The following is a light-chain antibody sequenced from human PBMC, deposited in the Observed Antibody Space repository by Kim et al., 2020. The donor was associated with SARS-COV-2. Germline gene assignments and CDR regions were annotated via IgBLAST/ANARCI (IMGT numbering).Light chain of an antibody. CDR1: RRGGNC. CDR2: DAS. Sequence: SRGEGATRSWRASRRGGNCLAWYQQRGGQAPRFIVDDASNGAAGIPGRFSGSGSGTDFTLTISSLEAEDFAVYYCQQRSTWPLTFGGGTKVDIK. CDR3: QQRSTWPLT. V-gene: IGKV3-11*01. J-gene: IGKJ4*01.